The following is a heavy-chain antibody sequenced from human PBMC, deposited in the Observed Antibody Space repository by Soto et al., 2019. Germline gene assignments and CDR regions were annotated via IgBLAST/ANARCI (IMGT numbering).Heavy chain of an antibody. V-gene: IGHV3-11*01. CDR1: GFSLRDYY. D-gene: IGHD3-16*01. J-gene: IGHJ4*02. CDR2: INPGGDVI. CDR3: TRDPRITDF. Sequence: GGSLRLSCAASGFSLRDYYMTWIRQAPGKGLELLSYINPGGDVIKYVDSVKGRFTISRDNAKNSLYPHMNNLRAEDTAVYYCTRDPRITDFWGQGTLVTVSS.